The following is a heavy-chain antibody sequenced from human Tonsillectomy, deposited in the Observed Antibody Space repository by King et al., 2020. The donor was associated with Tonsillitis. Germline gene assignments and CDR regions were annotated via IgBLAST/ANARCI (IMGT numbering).Heavy chain of an antibody. Sequence: QLVQSGGGFVQPGGSLTVSCAASGFTFSNHWITWVRQAPGKGLEWVANIKQDGTEKYYVDSVKGRFTISRDNAKNSLYLQMNSLRAEDTAVYYCARLGPYYEGDCWGQGTLVTVSS. D-gene: IGHD3-22*01. CDR3: ARLGPYYEGDC. J-gene: IGHJ4*02. CDR2: IKQDGTEK. V-gene: IGHV3-7*01. CDR1: GFTFSNHW.